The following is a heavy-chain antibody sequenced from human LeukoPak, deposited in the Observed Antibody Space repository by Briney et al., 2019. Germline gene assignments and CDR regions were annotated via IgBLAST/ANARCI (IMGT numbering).Heavy chain of an antibody. Sequence: PGGSLRLSCAASGFTFSTYHMSWVRQAPGKGLEWVSSISSSSSYIYYADSVKGRFTISRDNAKNSLYLQMNSLRAEDAAVYYCARDANSMAPFDYWGQGTLVTVSS. J-gene: IGHJ4*02. V-gene: IGHV3-21*01. D-gene: IGHD2-8*01. CDR2: ISSSSSYI. CDR1: GFTFSTYH. CDR3: ARDANSMAPFDY.